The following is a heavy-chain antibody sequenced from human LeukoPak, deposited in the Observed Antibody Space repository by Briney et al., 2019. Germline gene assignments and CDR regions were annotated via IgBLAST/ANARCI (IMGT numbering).Heavy chain of an antibody. CDR3: ARGTHSYDSSGYSH. CDR2: ISSSGSTI. V-gene: IGHV3-48*04. CDR1: GFTFSSYA. D-gene: IGHD3-22*01. J-gene: IGHJ4*02. Sequence: GGSLRLSCAASGFTFSSYAMSWVRQAPGKGLEWVSYISSSGSTIYYADSVKGRFTISRDNAKNSLYLQMNSLRAEDTAVYYCARGTHSYDSSGYSHWGQGTLVTVS.